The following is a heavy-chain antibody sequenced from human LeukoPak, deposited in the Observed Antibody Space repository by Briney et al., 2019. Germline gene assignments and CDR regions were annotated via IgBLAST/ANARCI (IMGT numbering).Heavy chain of an antibody. CDR1: GFTFSSYW. D-gene: IGHD3-22*01. J-gene: IGHJ3*02. Sequence: GGSLRLSCAASGFTFSSYWIHWVRQAPGKGLVWVSRINSDGSSTSYADSVKGRFTISRDNAKNTLYLQMNSLRAEDTAVYYCTYDSGGYYYSGAFDIWGQGTMVTVSS. CDR2: INSDGSST. CDR3: TYDSGGYYYSGAFDI. V-gene: IGHV3-74*01.